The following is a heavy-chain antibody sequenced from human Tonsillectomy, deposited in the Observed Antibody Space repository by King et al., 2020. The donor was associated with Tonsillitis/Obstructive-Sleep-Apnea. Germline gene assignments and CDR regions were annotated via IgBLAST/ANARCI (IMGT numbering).Heavy chain of an antibody. CDR3: ARDGDGMGNKDNWFDH. CDR1: GGSISNGAYY. Sequence: VPLQESGPGLIKPSQTLSLTCTVSGGSISNGAYYWSWIRHRPGQVLEWIGYSYSSGTTSYNPSLKSRVSISIDTSKNRFSLSLTSVTAADTAIYYCARDGDGMGNKDNWFDHWGQGTLVTVSS. J-gene: IGHJ5*02. V-gene: IGHV4-31*03. D-gene: IGHD7-27*01. CDR2: SYSSGTT.